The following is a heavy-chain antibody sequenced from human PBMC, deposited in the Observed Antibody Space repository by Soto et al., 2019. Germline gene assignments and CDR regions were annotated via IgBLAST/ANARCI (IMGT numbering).Heavy chain of an antibody. J-gene: IGHJ6*03. CDR2: IDWDDDK. D-gene: IGHD6-6*01. V-gene: IGHV2-70*11. Sequence: SGPTLVKPTQTLTLTCTFSGFSLSTSGMCVSWIRQPPGKALEWLARIDWDDDKYYSTSLKTRLTISKDTSKNQVDLTMTIMDPVDTATYYCARILRIAALIPYYYYYMDVWGKGTTVTVSS. CDR3: ARILRIAALIPYYYYYMDV. CDR1: GFSLSTSGMC.